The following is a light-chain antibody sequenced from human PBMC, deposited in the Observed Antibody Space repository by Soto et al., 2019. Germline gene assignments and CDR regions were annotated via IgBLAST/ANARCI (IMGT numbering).Light chain of an antibody. Sequence: DIQMTQSPSTLPASVGDRVTITCRASQSISTWLAWYQQKPGKAPKLLIYDASSLKTGGPSRFSGSGSGTEFTLTISSLQPDDFATYYCQQYNGYPVTFGQGTKVDIK. J-gene: IGKJ1*01. CDR2: DAS. V-gene: IGKV1-5*01. CDR1: QSISTW. CDR3: QQYNGYPVT.